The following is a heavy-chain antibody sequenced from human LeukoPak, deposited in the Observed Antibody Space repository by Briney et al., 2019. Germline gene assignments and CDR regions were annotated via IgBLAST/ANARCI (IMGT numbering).Heavy chain of an antibody. D-gene: IGHD3-10*01. CDR2: IYYSGST. CDR3: ARDRGYYGLGSYFDY. J-gene: IGHJ4*02. V-gene: IGHV4-59*01. Sequence: NPSETLSLTCTVSGGSISSYYWNWIRQPPGKGLEWIWYIYYSGSTNYNPSLQSRVAISVDTSKNQFSLKLSSVTAADTAVYYCARDRGYYGLGSYFDYWGQGTLVTVSS. CDR1: GGSISSYY.